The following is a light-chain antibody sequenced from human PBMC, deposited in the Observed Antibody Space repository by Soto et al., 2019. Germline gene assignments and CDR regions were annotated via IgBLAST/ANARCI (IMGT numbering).Light chain of an antibody. CDR1: SSDVNDYNF. Sequence: SVLTQPASVSGSPGQSIIISCTGTSSDVNDYNFVSWYQQHPGKAPKLMIYEVSYRPSGVSNRFSGSKSGNTASLTISGLQAEDEADYYCTSYTSSSTRGIYVFGSGTKVTV. V-gene: IGLV2-14*01. CDR3: TSYTSSSTRGIYV. J-gene: IGLJ1*01. CDR2: EVS.